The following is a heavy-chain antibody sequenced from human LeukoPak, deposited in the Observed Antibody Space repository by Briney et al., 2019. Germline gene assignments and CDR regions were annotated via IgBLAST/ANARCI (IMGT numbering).Heavy chain of an antibody. CDR2: IYYSGST. V-gene: IGHV4-61*08. D-gene: IGHD3-22*01. Sequence: SETLSLTCTVSGVSVSSGDYYWSWIRQPPGRGLEWIGYIYYSGSTNYNPSLKSRVTISVDTSKYQFSPKLSSVTAADTAVYYCARQTGRVIRDYYYYGMDVWGQGTTVTVSS. CDR3: ARQTGRVIRDYYYYGMDV. J-gene: IGHJ6*02. CDR1: GVSVSSGDYY.